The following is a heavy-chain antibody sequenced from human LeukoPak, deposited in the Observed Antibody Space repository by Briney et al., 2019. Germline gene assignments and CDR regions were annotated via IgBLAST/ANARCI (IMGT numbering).Heavy chain of an antibody. J-gene: IGHJ4*02. CDR3: ATYYYGSGSSD. Sequence: GGSLRLSCAASGFTFSDYSMSWIRQAPGKGLEWVSSISSSSHTNYADSVKGRFTISRDNVKNSLYLQMNSLRAEDTAVYYCATYYYGSGSSDWGQGTLVTVSS. CDR1: GFTFSDYS. CDR2: ISSSSHT. D-gene: IGHD3-10*01. V-gene: IGHV3-11*03.